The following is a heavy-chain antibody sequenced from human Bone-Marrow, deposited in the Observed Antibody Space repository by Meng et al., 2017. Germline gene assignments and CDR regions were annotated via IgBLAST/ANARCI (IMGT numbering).Heavy chain of an antibody. CDR1: GGSISSSSYY. D-gene: IGHD3-10*01. CDR3: ARTRVDMVRGVNWFDP. Sequence: SETLSLTCTVSGGSISSSSYYWGWIRQPPGKGLEWIGSIYYSGSTYYNPSLKSRVTISVDTSKNQFSLKLSSVTAADTAVYYCARTRVDMVRGVNWFDPWGQGTLVTVSS. J-gene: IGHJ5*02. V-gene: IGHV4-39*07. CDR2: IYYSGST.